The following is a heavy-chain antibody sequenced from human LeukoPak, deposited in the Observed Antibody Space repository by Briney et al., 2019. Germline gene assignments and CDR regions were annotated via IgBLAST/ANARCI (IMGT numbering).Heavy chain of an antibody. CDR2: VYKTGTT. V-gene: IGHV4-39*07. CDR3: ARLIVGCTDGVCYKGHVY. Sequence: PSETLSLTCTVSGGSISSSSYYWVWIRQPPGKGLEWIGNVYKTGTTYFNPSLSSRVTMSVDTSKSHFSLRVTSVTAADTAVYDCARLIVGCTDGVCYKGHVYWGQGTLVTVAS. J-gene: IGHJ4*02. CDR1: GGSISSSSYY. D-gene: IGHD2-8*01.